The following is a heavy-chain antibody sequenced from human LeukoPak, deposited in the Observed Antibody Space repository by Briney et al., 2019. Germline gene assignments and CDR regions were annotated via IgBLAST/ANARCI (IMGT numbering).Heavy chain of an antibody. D-gene: IGHD2/OR15-2a*01. CDR1: GWRLASFW. CDR2: IYPDDSDT. CDR3: GSLIAGSGSDY. J-gene: IGHJ4*02. Sequence: GESLKISCKGSGWRLASFWIGWVRQMPGKGLEWMGIIYPDDSDTRYSPSFQGQVTITADKSISTAYLHWNSLKASDTAMYYYGSLIAGSGSDYWGQGALVTVSS. V-gene: IGHV5-51*01.